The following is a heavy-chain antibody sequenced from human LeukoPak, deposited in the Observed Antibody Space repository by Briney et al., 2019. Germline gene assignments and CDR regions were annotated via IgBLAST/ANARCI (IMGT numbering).Heavy chain of an antibody. CDR2: ISAYNDKT. D-gene: IGHD4-4*01. J-gene: IGHJ6*02. Sequence: ASVNVSCKASGYTFTSYGISWVRQAPGQGIEWMGWISAYNDKTNYGQKLQVRVNMTTDTSTSTAYMEMRSLRPDDTAVYYCARDAPTVTTVWGYYGMDVWGQGTTVTVSS. V-gene: IGHV1-18*01. CDR1: GYTFTSYG. CDR3: ARDAPTVTTVWGYYGMDV.